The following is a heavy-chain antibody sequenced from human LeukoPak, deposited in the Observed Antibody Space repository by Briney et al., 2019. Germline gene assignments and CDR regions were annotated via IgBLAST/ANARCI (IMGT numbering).Heavy chain of an antibody. CDR2: ISGSGDST. Sequence: GGSLRLSCAASGFTFSSCAMSWVRQAPGKGLEWVSGISGSGDSTWYADSVKGRFTTSRDNSKNTLYVQMNSLRAEDTAVYYCAKSTSGWSFDSWGQGTPVSVSS. CDR3: AKSTSGWSFDS. V-gene: IGHV3-23*01. CDR1: GFTFSSCA. D-gene: IGHD6-19*01. J-gene: IGHJ4*02.